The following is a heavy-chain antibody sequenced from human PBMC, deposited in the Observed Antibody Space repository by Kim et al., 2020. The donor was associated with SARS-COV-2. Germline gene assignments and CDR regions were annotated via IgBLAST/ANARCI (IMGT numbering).Heavy chain of an antibody. Sequence: GSTYYNPSLKSRVTISVDTSKTQCSLKLSSVTAADTAVYYCAREVAAAFDYWGQGTLVTVSS. CDR3: AREVAAAFDY. J-gene: IGHJ4*02. CDR2: GST. D-gene: IGHD6-25*01. V-gene: IGHV4-31*02.